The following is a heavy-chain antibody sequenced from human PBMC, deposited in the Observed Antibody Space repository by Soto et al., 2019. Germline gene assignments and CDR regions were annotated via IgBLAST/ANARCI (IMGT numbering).Heavy chain of an antibody. CDR3: ARGDPESYYDSSGYYVRKPRSYYYGMDV. Sequence: SETLSLTCTVSGGSVSSGSYYWSWIRQPPGKGLEWIGYIYYSGSTNYNPSLKSRVTISVDTSKNQFSRKLSSVTAADTAVYYCARGDPESYYDSSGYYVRKPRSYYYGMDVWGQGTTVTVSS. V-gene: IGHV4-61*01. CDR1: GGSVSSGSYY. J-gene: IGHJ6*02. D-gene: IGHD3-22*01. CDR2: IYYSGST.